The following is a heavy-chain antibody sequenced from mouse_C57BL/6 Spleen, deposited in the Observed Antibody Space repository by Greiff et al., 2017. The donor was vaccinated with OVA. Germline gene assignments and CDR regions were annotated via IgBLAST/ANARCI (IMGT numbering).Heavy chain of an antibody. CDR1: GYTFTSYW. Sequence: QVQLQQPGAELVKPGASVKMSCKASGYTFTSYWITWVKQRPGQGLEWIGDIYPGSGSTNYNEKFKSKATLTVDTSSSTAYMQLSSLTSEDSAVYYWARLSYDGSSSGYAMDYWGQGTSVTVSS. CDR2: IYPGSGST. CDR3: ARLSYDGSSSGYAMDY. D-gene: IGHD1-1*01. V-gene: IGHV1-55*01. J-gene: IGHJ4*01.